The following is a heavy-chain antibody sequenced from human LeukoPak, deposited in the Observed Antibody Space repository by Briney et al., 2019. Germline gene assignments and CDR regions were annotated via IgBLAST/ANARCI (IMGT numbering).Heavy chain of an antibody. J-gene: IGHJ3*01. Sequence: ASVKVSCKASGYTFTSYTIHWVRQAPGQSLEWVGWINIGKGDSKCSQGFQGRVTLTRDTSATTAYLEVRSLRPEDMAVYYCARERGIRDASDFWGQGTMVTVSS. CDR1: GYTFTSYT. CDR2: INIGKGDS. CDR3: ARERGIRDASDF. D-gene: IGHD2-21*01. V-gene: IGHV1-3*03.